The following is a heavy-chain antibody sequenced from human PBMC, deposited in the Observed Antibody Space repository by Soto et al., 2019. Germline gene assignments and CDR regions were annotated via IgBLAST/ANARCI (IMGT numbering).Heavy chain of an antibody. D-gene: IGHD2-2*01. CDR2: INHSGST. CDR1: GGSFSGYY. Sequence: SETLSLTCAVYGGSFSGYYWSWIRQPPGKGLEWIGEINHSGSTNYNPSLKSRVTISVDTSKNQFSLKLSSVTAADTAVFYCARGTRSEYCSSTSCLEAYYFDYWGQGTLVTVSS. J-gene: IGHJ4*02. CDR3: ARGTRSEYCSSTSCLEAYYFDY. V-gene: IGHV4-34*01.